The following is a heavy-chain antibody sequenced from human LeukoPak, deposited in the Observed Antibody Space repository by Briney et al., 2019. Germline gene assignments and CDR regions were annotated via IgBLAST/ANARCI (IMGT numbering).Heavy chain of an antibody. CDR3: ARVVQSTDSSGFYLPEYFQH. D-gene: IGHD3-22*01. CDR2: IYHSGST. Sequence: PSETLSLTCSVSGYTISSDYYWGWIRQPPGKGLEWIGFIYHSGSTYYNPSLKSRVTISVDTSKNQFSLKLRSVTAADTAVYYCARVVQSTDSSGFYLPEYFQHWGQGTLVTVSS. J-gene: IGHJ1*01. V-gene: IGHV4-38-2*02. CDR1: GYTISSDYY.